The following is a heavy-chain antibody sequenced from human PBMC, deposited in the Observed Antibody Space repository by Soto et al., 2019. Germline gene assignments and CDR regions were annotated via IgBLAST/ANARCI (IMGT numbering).Heavy chain of an antibody. V-gene: IGHV4-39*01. D-gene: IGHD5-18*01. J-gene: IGHJ4*02. Sequence: SETLSLTCTVSGGSISSSYYWGWIRQPPGKGLEWIATIYYRGSTHYNPSLKSRVTISADTSKNQVSLKLSSVTAADTAVYYCARHAHVDTSMAPSDYWGQGTLVTSPQ. CDR1: GGSISSSYY. CDR3: ARHAHVDTSMAPSDY. CDR2: IYYRGST.